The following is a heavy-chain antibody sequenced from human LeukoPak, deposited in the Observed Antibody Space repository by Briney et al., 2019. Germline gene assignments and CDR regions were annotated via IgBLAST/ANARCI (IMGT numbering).Heavy chain of an antibody. CDR3: ARVALYDILTGYFPH. V-gene: IGHV3-30-3*01. J-gene: IGHJ4*02. D-gene: IGHD3-9*01. CDR1: GFTFSSYA. Sequence: EGSLRLSCAASGFTFSSYAMHWVRQAPGKGLEWVAVISYDGSNKYYADSVKGRFTISRDNSKNTLYLQMNSLRAEDTAVYYCARVALYDILTGYFPHWGQGTLVTVSS. CDR2: ISYDGSNK.